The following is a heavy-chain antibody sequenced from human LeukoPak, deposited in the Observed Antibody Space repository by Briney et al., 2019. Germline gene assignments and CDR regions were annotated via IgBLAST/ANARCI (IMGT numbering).Heavy chain of an antibody. CDR2: INPNSGGT. V-gene: IGHV1-2*02. J-gene: IGHJ4*02. Sequence: AAPVKVSCKASGYTFTGYYIHWVRQAPGQGLEWMGWINPNSGGTNYAQKFQGRVTMTRDTSISTAYMELSRLRSDDTAVYYCASVIYSSSFDYWGQGTLVTVSS. CDR3: ASVIYSSSFDY. D-gene: IGHD6-6*01. CDR1: GYTFTGYY.